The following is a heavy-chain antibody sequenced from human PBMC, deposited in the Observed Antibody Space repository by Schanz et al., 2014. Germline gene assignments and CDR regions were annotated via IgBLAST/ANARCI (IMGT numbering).Heavy chain of an antibody. Sequence: QGQLVDSGGGLGKPGGSLRLSCTASGFPFSDYFMAWIRQPPGRGLEWVSYIGNGGVTIYYADSVKGRFTISRDNSKNSLYLQMNSLRAEDTAVYHCVSSGSYSSYAFWGQGTLVTVSS. CDR3: VSSGSYSSYAF. CDR1: GFPFSDYF. V-gene: IGHV3-11*04. CDR2: IGNGGVTI. J-gene: IGHJ4*02. D-gene: IGHD3-10*01.